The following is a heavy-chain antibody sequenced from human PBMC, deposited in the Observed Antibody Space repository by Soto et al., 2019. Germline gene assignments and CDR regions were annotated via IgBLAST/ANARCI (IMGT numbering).Heavy chain of an antibody. CDR3: AKARSMDPEYYGMDV. CDR1: GFTFSSYA. D-gene: IGHD3-10*01. J-gene: IGHJ6*02. Sequence: LRLSCAASGFTFSSYAMSWVRQAPGKGLEWVSAISGSGGSTYYADSVKGRFTISRDNSKNTLYLQMNSLRAEDTAVYYCAKARSMDPEYYGMDVWGQGTTVTVSS. V-gene: IGHV3-23*01. CDR2: ISGSGGST.